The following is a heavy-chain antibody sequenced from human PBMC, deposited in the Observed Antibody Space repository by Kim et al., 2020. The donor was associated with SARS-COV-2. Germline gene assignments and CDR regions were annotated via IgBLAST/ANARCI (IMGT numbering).Heavy chain of an antibody. Sequence: DSVKGRFTISRDNAKNSLYLQMNSLRAEDTAVYYCARRGSLPYYYYGMDVWGQGTTVTVSS. V-gene: IGHV3-7*01. D-gene: IGHD6-6*01. J-gene: IGHJ6*02. CDR3: ARRGSLPYYYYGMDV.